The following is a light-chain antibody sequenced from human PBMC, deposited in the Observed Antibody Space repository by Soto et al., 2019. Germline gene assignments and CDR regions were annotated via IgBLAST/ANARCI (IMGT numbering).Light chain of an antibody. J-gene: IGLJ2*01. CDR3: QTWGTGYAV. V-gene: IGLV4-69*01. CDR2: LNSAGSH. CDR1: SGHSSYA. Sequence: QPVLTQSPSASASLGASVKLTCTLSSGHSSYAIAWHQQQPDKGPRYLMRLNSAGSHSKGDGIPDRFSGSSSGAERYLTISSLQSEDEADYYCQTWGTGYAVFGGGTKVTVL.